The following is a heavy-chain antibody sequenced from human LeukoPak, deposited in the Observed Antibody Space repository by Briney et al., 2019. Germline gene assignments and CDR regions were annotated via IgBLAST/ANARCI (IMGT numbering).Heavy chain of an antibody. D-gene: IGHD2-2*01. CDR2: IYPGDSDT. J-gene: IGHJ4*02. CDR1: GYGFSTYW. Sequence: GESLKISCKASGYGFSTYWIAWVRQTSGKGLEWMGIIYPGDSDTKYSPSFQGHITISVDRSIGTAYLQWGSLEASDTAMYFCARRSLITSTKNYFDYWGQGTLVTVSS. CDR3: ARRSLITSTKNYFDY. V-gene: IGHV5-51*01.